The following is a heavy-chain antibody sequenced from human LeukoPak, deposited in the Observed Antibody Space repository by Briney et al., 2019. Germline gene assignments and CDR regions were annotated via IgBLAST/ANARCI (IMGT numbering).Heavy chain of an antibody. CDR2: INSDGSST. D-gene: IGHD4-17*01. CDR3: GSDDYALSGYFDY. Sequence: GGSLRLSCAASGFTFSSYWMHWVRHAPGKGLVWFSRINSDGSSTNYAHSVKGRFTISRDNAKNTLHLQMNSLRAEDTAVYYCGSDDYALSGYFDYWGQGTLATVSS. J-gene: IGHJ4*02. CDR1: GFTFSSYW. V-gene: IGHV3-74*01.